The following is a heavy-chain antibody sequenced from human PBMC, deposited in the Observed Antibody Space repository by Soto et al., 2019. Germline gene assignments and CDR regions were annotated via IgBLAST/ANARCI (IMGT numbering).Heavy chain of an antibody. CDR2: IYYSGST. CDR1: GGSISSYY. Sequence: QVQLQESGPGLVKPSETLSLTCTVSGGSISSYYWSWIRQPPGKGLEWIGYIYYSGSTNYNPSLKRRVTISVDTPKDQFSLKLSSVTAADTAVYFCARVWGGAFDFWGQGTMVTVSS. CDR3: ARVWGGAFDF. D-gene: IGHD3-10*01. V-gene: IGHV4-59*13. J-gene: IGHJ3*01.